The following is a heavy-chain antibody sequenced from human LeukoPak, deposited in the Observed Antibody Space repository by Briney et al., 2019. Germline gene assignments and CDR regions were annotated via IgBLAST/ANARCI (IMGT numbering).Heavy chain of an antibody. CDR3: AKEGVYGSGSYRYNWFDP. CDR2: ISGSGGNT. D-gene: IGHD3-10*01. V-gene: IGHV3-23*01. Sequence: GGSLRLSCAASGFTFSSYAMSWVRQAPGKGLEWVSAISGSGGNTYYADSVKSRFTISRDNSKITLYLQMNSLRAEDTAVYYCAKEGVYGSGSYRYNWFDPWGQGTLVTVSS. J-gene: IGHJ5*02. CDR1: GFTFSSYA.